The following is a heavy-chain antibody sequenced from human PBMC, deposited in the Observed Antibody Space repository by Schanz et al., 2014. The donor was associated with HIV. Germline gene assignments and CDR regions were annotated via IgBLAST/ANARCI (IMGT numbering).Heavy chain of an antibody. CDR3: ARGGGSASYCAGYHFDY. D-gene: IGHD1-26*01. CDR1: GFTFDDYA. V-gene: IGHV3-66*01. CDR2: IYSGGTT. Sequence: VQLVESGGGVVQPGRSLRLSCAASGFTFDDYAMHWVRQAPGRGLEWVSVIYSGGTTYYADSVKGRFTISRDNSKNTLYPQMNSPRVHDTSVYYWARGGGSASYCAGYHFDYWGQGTLVTVSS. J-gene: IGHJ4*02.